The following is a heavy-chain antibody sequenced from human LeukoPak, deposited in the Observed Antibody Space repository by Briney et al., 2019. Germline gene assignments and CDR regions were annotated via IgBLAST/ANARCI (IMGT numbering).Heavy chain of an antibody. CDR2: INTNTGNP. V-gene: IGHV7-4-1*02. CDR1: GYTFTSYA. D-gene: IGHD1-26*01. Sequence: GASVKVSCKASGYTFTSYAMNWVRQAPGQGLEWMGWINTNTGNPTYAQGFTGRFVFSLDTSVSTAYLQISSLKAEDTAVYYCARRGSIVGATVAFDIWGQGTMVTVSS. J-gene: IGHJ3*02. CDR3: ARRGSIVGATVAFDI.